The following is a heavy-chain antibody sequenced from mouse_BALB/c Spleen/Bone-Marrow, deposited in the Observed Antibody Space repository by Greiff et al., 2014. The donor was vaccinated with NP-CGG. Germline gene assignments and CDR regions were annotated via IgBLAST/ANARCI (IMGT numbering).Heavy chain of an antibody. D-gene: IGHD1-1*01. Sequence: VHLVESGAELAKPGASVKMSCKASGYTFTSYWMHWVKQRPGQGLEWIGYINPSTGCTEYNQKFKDKATLTADKSSSTAYMQLSSLTSEDSAVYYCARQITTVDYAMDYWGQGTSVTVSS. CDR2: INPSTGCT. J-gene: IGHJ4*01. CDR1: GYTFTSYW. CDR3: ARQITTVDYAMDY. V-gene: IGHV1-7*01.